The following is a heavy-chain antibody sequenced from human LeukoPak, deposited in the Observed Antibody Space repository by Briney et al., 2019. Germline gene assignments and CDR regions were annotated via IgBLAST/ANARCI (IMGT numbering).Heavy chain of an antibody. Sequence: GGSLRLSCAASGFTFSSYAMSWVRQAPGKGLEWVSAISGSGGSTHYADSVKGRFNISRDNSKNTLYLQMNSLRAEDTAVYYCAKGLEGVVVITNFDYWGQGTLVTVSS. J-gene: IGHJ4*02. CDR2: ISGSGGST. V-gene: IGHV3-23*01. CDR1: GFTFSSYA. D-gene: IGHD3-22*01. CDR3: AKGLEGVVVITNFDY.